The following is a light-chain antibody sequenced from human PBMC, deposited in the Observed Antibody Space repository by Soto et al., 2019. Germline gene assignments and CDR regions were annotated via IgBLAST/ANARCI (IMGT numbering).Light chain of an antibody. Sequence: QSALTQPASVSGSPGQSITISCTGTSSDVGSYNLVSWYQQHPGKAPKLMIYEVSKRPSGVSNRFTGSKSGNTASLTISGFQVEDEADYYCCSYAGSSPYVFGTGTKVTVL. J-gene: IGLJ1*01. CDR2: EVS. CDR3: CSYAGSSPYV. V-gene: IGLV2-23*02. CDR1: SSDVGSYNL.